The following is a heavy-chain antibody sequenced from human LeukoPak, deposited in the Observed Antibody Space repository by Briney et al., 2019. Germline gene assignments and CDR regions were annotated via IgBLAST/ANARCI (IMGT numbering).Heavy chain of an antibody. Sequence: PSETLSLTCAVSGYSISSAYYWGWIRQPPGKGLEWIGNVYHSGSTYKNPSLKSRVTISLDTSKNQFSLNLSSVTAADTAMYYCARLSGAPIRHPIYHFDYWGQGTVVTVSS. J-gene: IGHJ4*02. V-gene: IGHV4-38-2*01. CDR3: ARLSGAPIRHPIYHFDY. D-gene: IGHD2-2*02. CDR2: VYHSGST. CDR1: GYSISSAYY.